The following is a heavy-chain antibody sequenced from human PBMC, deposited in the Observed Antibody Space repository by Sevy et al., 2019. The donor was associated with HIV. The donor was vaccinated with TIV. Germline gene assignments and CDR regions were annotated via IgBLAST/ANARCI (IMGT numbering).Heavy chain of an antibody. J-gene: IGHJ3*02. Sequence: GGSLRLSCAASGFTFSIIYMNWVRQSPGKGLEWVGRMKSKTNGGTTDHAAPVKDRFTMSRDDSKNTLYLQMNSLKADDTAVYYCTTVGFANWGSEAFDIWGKGTMVTV. D-gene: IGHD3-16*01. CDR2: MKSKTNGGTT. V-gene: IGHV3-15*01. CDR1: GFTFSIIY. CDR3: TTVGFANWGSEAFDI.